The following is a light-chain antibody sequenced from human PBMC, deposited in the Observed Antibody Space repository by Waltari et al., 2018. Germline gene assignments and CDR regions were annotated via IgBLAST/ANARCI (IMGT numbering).Light chain of an antibody. CDR1: ARDGS. Sequence: QSALTQPPSASGSPGQSVTISCTGTARDGSVSRYQQHPGKAPKLLIYEVSKRPSGVPARFSGSKSGKTASLTVSGLQTEDEADYYCSSDAVSDNFYDFGTGTRVTVL. CDR3: SSDAVSDNFYD. CDR2: EVS. V-gene: IGLV2-8*01. J-gene: IGLJ1*01.